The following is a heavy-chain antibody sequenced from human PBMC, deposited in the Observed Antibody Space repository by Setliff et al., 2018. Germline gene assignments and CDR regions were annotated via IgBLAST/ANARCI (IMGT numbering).Heavy chain of an antibody. V-gene: IGHV4-38-2*02. Sequence: SETLSLTCTVSGYSISSGYYWGWIRQPPGKGLEWIGDMYQSGTTYYNAALQSRVTLSIDTSKNHFSLKVSSVTAADTAVYYCARAASGNSKYYFDYWGQGTPVTVYS. CDR2: MYQSGTT. D-gene: IGHD3-3*01. CDR3: ARAASGNSKYYFDY. CDR1: GYSISSGYY. J-gene: IGHJ4*02.